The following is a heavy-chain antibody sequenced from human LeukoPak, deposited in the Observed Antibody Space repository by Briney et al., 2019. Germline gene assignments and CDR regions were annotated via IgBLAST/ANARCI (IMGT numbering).Heavy chain of an antibody. Sequence: GGSLRLSCAASRFTFDDYGMSWVRQAPGKGLEWVSGINWNGGSTGYTDSVKGRFTISRDTAKNSLYLQMNSLRSEDTALYYCAKDVNTGTYFNAAGFDSWGQGTLVTVSS. CDR3: AKDVNTGTYFNAAGFDS. CDR1: RFTFDDYG. CDR2: INWNGGST. V-gene: IGHV3-20*04. J-gene: IGHJ5*01. D-gene: IGHD3-10*01.